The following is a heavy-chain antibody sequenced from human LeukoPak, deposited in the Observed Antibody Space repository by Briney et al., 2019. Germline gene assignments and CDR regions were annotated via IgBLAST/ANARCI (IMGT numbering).Heavy chain of an antibody. D-gene: IGHD5-18*01. CDR2: ISSDGSST. J-gene: IGHJ4*02. Sequence: GGSLRLSCAASGFTLSSYWMHWVRQAPGKGLVWVSRISSDGSSTSYADSVKGRFTISRDNAQSILYLQMNSLRAEDTAVYYCARAGVYSYAYVDYWGQGTLVTVSS. V-gene: IGHV3-74*01. CDR1: GFTLSSYW. CDR3: ARAGVYSYAYVDY.